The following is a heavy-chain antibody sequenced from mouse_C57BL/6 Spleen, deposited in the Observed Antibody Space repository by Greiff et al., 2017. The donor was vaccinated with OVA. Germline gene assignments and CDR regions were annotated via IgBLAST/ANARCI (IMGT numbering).Heavy chain of an antibody. V-gene: IGHV3-6*01. CDR3: ARDGDYGGAMDY. J-gene: IGHJ4*01. D-gene: IGHD2-4*01. CDR1: GYSITSGYY. Sequence: VQLKQSGPGLVKPSQSLSLTCSVTGYSITSGYYWNWIRQFPGNKLEWMGYISYDGSNNYNPSLKNRISITRDTSKNQFFLKLNSVTTEDTATYYCARDGDYGGAMDYWGQGTSVTVSS. CDR2: ISYDGSN.